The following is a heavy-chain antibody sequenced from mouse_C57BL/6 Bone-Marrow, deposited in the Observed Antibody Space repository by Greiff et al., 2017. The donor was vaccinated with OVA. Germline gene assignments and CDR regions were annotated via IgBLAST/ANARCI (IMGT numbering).Heavy chain of an antibody. Sequence: VQLQQPGAELVKPGASVKLSCKASGYTFTSYWMHWVKQRPGQGLEWIGMIHPTGGGTNYNQKFKGKATLTVDKSSSTAYMQLSSLTSEDSAVYYCANDSTSYFDYWGQGTTVTVSA. CDR2: IHPTGGGT. CDR3: ANDSTSYFDY. CDR1: GYTFTSYW. J-gene: IGHJ3*01. D-gene: IGHD2-10*01. V-gene: IGHV1-64*01.